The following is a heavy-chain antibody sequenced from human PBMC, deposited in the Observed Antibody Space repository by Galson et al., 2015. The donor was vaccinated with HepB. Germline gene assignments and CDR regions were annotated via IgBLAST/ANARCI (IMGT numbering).Heavy chain of an antibody. V-gene: IGHV6-1*01. Sequence: CAISGGSVSSNSAAWNWIRQSPSRGREWLGRAYYRTKWDNDYAVSVKSRITINPDTSKNQFSLQLNSVTPEDTAVYYCARDPGEYWNYGFFSYSYYGMDVWGQGTTVTVSS. CDR2: AYYRTKWDN. J-gene: IGHJ6*02. CDR3: ARDPGEYWNYGFFSYSYYGMDV. CDR1: GGSVSSNSAA. D-gene: IGHD1-7*01.